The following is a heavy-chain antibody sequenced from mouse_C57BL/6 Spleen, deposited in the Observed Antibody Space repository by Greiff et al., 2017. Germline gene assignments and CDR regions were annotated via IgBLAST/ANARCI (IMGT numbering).Heavy chain of an antibody. Sequence: VQLQQSGAELVKPGASVKISCKASGYAFSSSWMNWVKQRPGKGLEWIGQIYPGDGDTNYNGKFKGKATLTADKSSSTAYMQLSSLTSEDSAVYFCARVYGSSWYFDVWGTGTTVTVSS. V-gene: IGHV1-80*01. CDR2: IYPGDGDT. D-gene: IGHD1-1*01. CDR3: ARVYGSSWYFDV. J-gene: IGHJ1*03. CDR1: GYAFSSSW.